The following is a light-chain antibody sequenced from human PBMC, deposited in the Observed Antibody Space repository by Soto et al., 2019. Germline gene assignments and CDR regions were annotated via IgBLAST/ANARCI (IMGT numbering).Light chain of an antibody. J-gene: IGLJ1*01. V-gene: IGLV1-44*01. CDR2: SNN. CDR1: SSNIGSNT. Sequence: QSMVTHQTSASGTPGQRVTISCSGSSSNIGSNTVNWYQQLPGTAPKLLIYSNNQRPSGVPDRFSGSKSGTSASLAISGLQSEDEADYCCAAWDGSLNGYVFGTGTKVTVL. CDR3: AAWDGSLNGYV.